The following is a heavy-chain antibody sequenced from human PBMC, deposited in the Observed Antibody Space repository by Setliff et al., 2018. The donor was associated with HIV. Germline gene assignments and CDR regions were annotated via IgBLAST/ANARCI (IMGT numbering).Heavy chain of an antibody. V-gene: IGHV3-33*06. CDR3: VKDIFGWSFDH. Sequence: PGGSLRLSCAASGFTFNNYGMAWVRQTPGKGLEWVAHIWFDGIHKHYADSVKGRFTISRDNSKRTLYLQMNSLRVEDTAVYYCVKDIFGWSFDHWGQGTLVTVYS. D-gene: IGHD2-15*01. CDR1: GFTFNNYG. CDR2: IWFDGIHK. J-gene: IGHJ4*02.